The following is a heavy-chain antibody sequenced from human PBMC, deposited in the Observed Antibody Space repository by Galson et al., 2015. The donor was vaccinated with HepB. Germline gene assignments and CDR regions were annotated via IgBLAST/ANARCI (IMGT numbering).Heavy chain of an antibody. CDR3: AKDSWRSYNYHYYYGMDV. V-gene: IGHV3-23*01. D-gene: IGHD1-26*01. CDR2: ISVNGGST. CDR1: GFTIRSYG. Sequence: SLRLSCAASGFTIRSYGMYWVRQAPGKGLEWVSVISVNGGSTYYADSVRGRFTVSRDNSKNTLDLQMNSLRAEDTAVYYCAKDSWRSYNYHYYYGMDVWGQGTTVTVSS. J-gene: IGHJ6*02.